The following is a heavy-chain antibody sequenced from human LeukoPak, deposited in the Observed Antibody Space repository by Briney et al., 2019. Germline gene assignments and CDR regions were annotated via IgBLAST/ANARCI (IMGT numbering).Heavy chain of an antibody. V-gene: IGHV1-18*01. Sequence: ASVMVSCKASGYTFTSYGISWVRQAPGQGLEWVGWISTYNGNTDYAQKLQGRVTMATDTSTSTAYMELRSLRSDDTAVYYCARITQTDYDFDYWGQGTLVIVSS. D-gene: IGHD4-17*01. CDR1: GYTFTSYG. CDR3: ARITQTDYDFDY. CDR2: ISTYNGNT. J-gene: IGHJ4*02.